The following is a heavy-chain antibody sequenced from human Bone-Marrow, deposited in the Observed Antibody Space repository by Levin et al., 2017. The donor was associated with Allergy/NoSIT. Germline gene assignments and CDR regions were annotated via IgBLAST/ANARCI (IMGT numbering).Heavy chain of an antibody. CDR2: MSYSGSA. CDR3: ARDTKSGDTMIRGMDV. Sequence: SQTLSLTCTVSSGSLSSYANSWGWIRQPPGKGLEWIGTMSYSGSAFYNPSLKSRITISVDRSKNQFSLDLSSVTAADSALYYCARDTKSGDTMIRGMDVWGQGTAVTVSS. CDR1: SGSLSSYANS. D-gene: IGHD3-22*01. J-gene: IGHJ6*02. V-gene: IGHV4-39*07.